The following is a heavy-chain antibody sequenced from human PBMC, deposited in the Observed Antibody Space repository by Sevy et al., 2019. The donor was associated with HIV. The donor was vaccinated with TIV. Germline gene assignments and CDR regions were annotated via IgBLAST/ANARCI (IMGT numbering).Heavy chain of an antibody. J-gene: IGHJ5*02. CDR1: GYTFTSYG. CDR2: ISAYNGNT. V-gene: IGHV1-18*01. CDR3: ARVQVAIVVVVAASRLKGFDP. Sequence: ASVKVSCKASGYTFTSYGISWVRQAPGQGLEWMGWISAYNGNTNYAQKLQGRVTMTTDTSTSTAYMELRSLRSDDTAVYYCARVQVAIVVVVAASRLKGFDPWGQGTPVTVSS. D-gene: IGHD2-15*01.